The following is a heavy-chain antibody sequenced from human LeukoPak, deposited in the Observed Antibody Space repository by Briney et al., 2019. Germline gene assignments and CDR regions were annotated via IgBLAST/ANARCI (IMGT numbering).Heavy chain of an antibody. Sequence: GGSLRLSCAASGFTFSSYSMNWVRQAPGKGLEWVSSISSSSSYIYYADSVKGRFTISRDNAKNSLYLQMNSLRAEDTAVYYCVWINYDILTAVGYWGQGTLVTVSS. J-gene: IGHJ4*02. V-gene: IGHV3-21*01. CDR3: VWINYDILTAVGY. CDR2: ISSSSSYI. D-gene: IGHD3-9*01. CDR1: GFTFSSYS.